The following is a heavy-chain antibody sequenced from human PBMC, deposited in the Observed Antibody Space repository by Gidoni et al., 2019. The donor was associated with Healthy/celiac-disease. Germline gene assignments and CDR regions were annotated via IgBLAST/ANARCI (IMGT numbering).Heavy chain of an antibody. CDR1: GYSISSGYY. CDR3: AREKLGYYYDSSGYPHDAFDI. CDR2: IYHSGST. J-gene: IGHJ3*02. D-gene: IGHD3-22*01. V-gene: IGHV4-38-2*02. Sequence: QVQLQESGPGLVKPSETLSLTCAVSGYSISSGYYWGWIRQPPGKGLEWIGIIYHSGSTYYNPSLKSRVTIAVDTSKNHFSLKLRSVTAADTAVYYCAREKLGYYYDSSGYPHDAFDIWGQGTMVTVSS.